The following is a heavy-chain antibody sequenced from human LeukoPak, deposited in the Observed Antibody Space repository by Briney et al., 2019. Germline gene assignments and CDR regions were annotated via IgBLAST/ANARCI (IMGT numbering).Heavy chain of an antibody. CDR3: ARGVSSSPGDY. CDR1: GGSISSYY. J-gene: IGHJ4*02. CDR2: IYYSGST. D-gene: IGHD2-2*01. V-gene: IGHV4-59*08. Sequence: SETLSLTCTVSGGSISSYYWSWIRQPPGKGLEWIGYIYYSGSTYYNPSLKSRVTISVDTSKNQFSLNLSSVTAADTAVYYCARGVSSSPGDYWGQGTLVTVSS.